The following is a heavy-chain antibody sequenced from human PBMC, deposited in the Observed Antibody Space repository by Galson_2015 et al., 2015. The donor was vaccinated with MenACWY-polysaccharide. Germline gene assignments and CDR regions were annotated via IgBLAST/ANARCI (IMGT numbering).Heavy chain of an antibody. V-gene: IGHV3-74*01. CDR1: EFDFSTYW. D-gene: IGHD3-3*01. CDR3: ARGHYDLWSGYRHYYFGLDV. Sequence: SLRLSCAASEFDFSTYWMHWVRQVPGKGPVWVSRINCDETSTSYADSVKGRFSISRDNAKSTLYLQMNSLRAEDTAVYYCARGHYDLWSGYRHYYFGLDVWGQGTTVTVSS. CDR2: INCDETST. J-gene: IGHJ6*01.